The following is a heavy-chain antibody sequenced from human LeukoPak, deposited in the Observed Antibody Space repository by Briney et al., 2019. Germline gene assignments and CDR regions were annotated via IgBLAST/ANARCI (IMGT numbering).Heavy chain of an antibody. CDR2: ISGSGGGT. CDR3: AKGALYNWNDV. CDR1: GFIFGSYG. Sequence: GGSLRLSCAASGFIFGSYGMSWVRQAPGKALEWVSGISGSGGGTYYADSVKGRFTISRDNSKNTLYLQMNSLRAEDTAVYYCAKGALYNWNDVWGQGTLVTVSS. V-gene: IGHV3-23*01. J-gene: IGHJ4*02. D-gene: IGHD1-20*01.